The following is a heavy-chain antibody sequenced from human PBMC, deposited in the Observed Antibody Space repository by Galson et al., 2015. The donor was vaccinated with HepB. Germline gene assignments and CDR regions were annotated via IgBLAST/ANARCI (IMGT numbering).Heavy chain of an antibody. CDR1: GYTFTSYA. CDR2: INAGNGNT. Sequence: SVKVSCKASGYTFTSYAMHWVRQAPGQRLEWMGWINAGNGNTKYSQKFRGRVTITRDTSASTAYMELSSLRSEDTAVYYCARPGIAAAGIFPNRYYYYGMDVWGQGTTVTVSS. J-gene: IGHJ6*02. CDR3: ARPGIAAAGIFPNRYYYYGMDV. V-gene: IGHV1-3*01. D-gene: IGHD6-13*01.